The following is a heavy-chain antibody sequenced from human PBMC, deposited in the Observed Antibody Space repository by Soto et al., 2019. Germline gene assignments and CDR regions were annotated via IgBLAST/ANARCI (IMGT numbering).Heavy chain of an antibody. V-gene: IGHV3-21*01. CDR1: GFTFSSYS. D-gene: IGHD6-13*01. CDR3: ARGRLSSSWYFSDWFAP. Sequence: EVQLVESGGGLVKPGGSLRLSCAASGFTFSSYSMNWVRQAPGKGLEWVSSISSSRSYIYYADSVKGRFTISRDNAKNSLFLQINSLGAEDTALYYCARGRLSSSWYFSDWFAPWGQGTLVTVS. CDR2: ISSSRSYI. J-gene: IGHJ5*02.